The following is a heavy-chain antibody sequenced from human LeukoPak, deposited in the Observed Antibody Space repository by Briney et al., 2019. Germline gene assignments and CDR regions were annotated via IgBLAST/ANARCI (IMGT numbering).Heavy chain of an antibody. J-gene: IGHJ4*02. D-gene: IGHD3-22*01. V-gene: IGHV1-46*01. Sequence: GASVKVSCKASGYTFTSYYMHWVRQAPGQGLEWMGIINPSGGSTSYAQKFQGRVTMTRDTSTSTVYMELSSLRSEDTAVYYCARVWYYYERRGYSFDSWGQGTLVTVSS. CDR2: INPSGGST. CDR3: ARVWYYYERRGYSFDS. CDR1: GYTFTSYY.